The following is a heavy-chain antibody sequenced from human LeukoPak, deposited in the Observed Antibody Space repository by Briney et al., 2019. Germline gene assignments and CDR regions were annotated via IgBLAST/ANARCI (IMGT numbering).Heavy chain of an antibody. Sequence: GGSLRLSCAASGFSFSSSWMHWVRQSPEKGLVWVARINGDGSSTSFADSVKGRFTISRDNAKNTVYLQMNSLSAEDSAVYYCSRWDWGVADAFHIWGQGTMVTVSS. CDR3: SRWDWGVADAFHI. D-gene: IGHD7-27*01. J-gene: IGHJ3*02. CDR1: GFSFSSSW. V-gene: IGHV3-74*01. CDR2: INGDGSST.